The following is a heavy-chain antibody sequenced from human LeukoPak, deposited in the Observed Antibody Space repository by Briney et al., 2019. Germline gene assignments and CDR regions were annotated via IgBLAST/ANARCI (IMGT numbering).Heavy chain of an antibody. CDR2: IYYSGST. V-gene: IGHV4-59*01. Sequence: SETLSLTCTVSGGSISSYYWSWLRQPPGKGLEWIGYIYYSGSTNYNPSLKSRVTISVDTSKNQFSLKLSSVTAADTAVYYCARESLAAALDYWGQGTLVTVSS. CDR3: ARESLAAALDY. J-gene: IGHJ4*02. CDR1: GGSISSYY. D-gene: IGHD6-13*01.